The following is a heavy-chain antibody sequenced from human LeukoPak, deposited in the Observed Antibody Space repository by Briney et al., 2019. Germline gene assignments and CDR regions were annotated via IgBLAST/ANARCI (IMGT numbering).Heavy chain of an antibody. CDR1: GFTFSNAW. Sequence: GGSLRLSCAASGFTFSNAWMTWVRQAPGKRLEWVGRIKNKAEGGTTDYAAPVKGRFTISRDDSKNTVYLQMNSLKIEDTAVYYCTSHAAFDPWGQGTLVTVSS. CDR3: TSHAAFDP. V-gene: IGHV3-15*01. CDR2: IKNKAEGGTT. J-gene: IGHJ5*02.